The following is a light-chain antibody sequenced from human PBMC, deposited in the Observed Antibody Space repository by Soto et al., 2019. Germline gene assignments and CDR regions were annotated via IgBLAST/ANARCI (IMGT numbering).Light chain of an antibody. CDR1: QSVLYSSNNKNY. CDR2: WAS. J-gene: IGKJ1*01. V-gene: IGKV4-1*01. Sequence: DIVMTQSPDSLAVSLGERATINCKSSQSVLYSSNNKNYVAWYQQKPGQPPKLLIYWASTRESGVPDRFSGRGSGTDFTLTSSSLQAEDVAVYYCQQYDVSLRTFGQGSKVEI. CDR3: QQYDVSLRT.